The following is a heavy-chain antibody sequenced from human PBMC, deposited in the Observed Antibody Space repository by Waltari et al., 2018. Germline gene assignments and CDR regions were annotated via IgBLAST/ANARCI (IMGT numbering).Heavy chain of an antibody. CDR2: IWYDGSNK. J-gene: IGHJ3*02. V-gene: IGHV3-33*01. Sequence: QVQLVESGGGVVQPGRSLRFSCAASGFTFSSYGMHWVRQAPGKGLEWVELIWYDGSNKYYADSVKGRFTISRDNSKSTLYLQMNSLRAEDTAVYYCARGFAAQTSAFDIWGQGTMVTVSS. D-gene: IGHD4-17*01. CDR1: GFTFSSYG. CDR3: ARGFAAQTSAFDI.